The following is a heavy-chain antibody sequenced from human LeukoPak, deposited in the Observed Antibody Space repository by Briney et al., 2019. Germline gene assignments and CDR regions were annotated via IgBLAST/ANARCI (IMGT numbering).Heavy chain of an antibody. V-gene: IGHV5-51*01. Sequence: GESLKISCKGSGHSFTSYWSGFVLQIPGKILECKGILYPGDSDTRYSPSFQGQVTISADKSISTAYLQWSSLKASDTVFFFKQKPEYEILTGYPFDYWGQGTLVTVSS. D-gene: IGHD3-9*01. CDR1: GHSFTSYW. CDR3: QKPEYEILTGYPFDY. J-gene: IGHJ4*02. CDR2: LYPGDSDT.